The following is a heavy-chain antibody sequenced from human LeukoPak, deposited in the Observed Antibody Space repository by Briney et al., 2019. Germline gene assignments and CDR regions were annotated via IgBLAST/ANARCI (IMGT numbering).Heavy chain of an antibody. V-gene: IGHV4-59*08. Sequence: SETLSLTCTVSSASISTYHWTWIRQPPGKGLEWIGYINYSGSTNYNPSLESRVTISIDTSKNQFSLKLTSVTAADTAVYYCARGRLWTWDYWGQGALVTVSS. CDR3: ARGRLWTWDY. CDR1: SASISTYH. D-gene: IGHD3/OR15-3a*01. CDR2: INYSGST. J-gene: IGHJ4*02.